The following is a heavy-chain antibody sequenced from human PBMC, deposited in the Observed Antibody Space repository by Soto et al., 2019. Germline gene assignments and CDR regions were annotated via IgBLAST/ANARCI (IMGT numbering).Heavy chain of an antibody. D-gene: IGHD3-22*01. CDR2: IIPIFGTA. CDR1: GGTFSGYA. J-gene: IGHJ3*02. CDR3: ARGRGQGYYYDSSGYYLPPDI. V-gene: IGHV1-69*13. Sequence: ASVKVSCKASGGTFSGYAISWVRQAPGQGLEWMGGIIPIFGTANYAQKFQGRVTITADESTSTAYMELSSLRSEDTAVYYCARGRGQGYYYDSSGYYLPPDIWGQGTMVTVSS.